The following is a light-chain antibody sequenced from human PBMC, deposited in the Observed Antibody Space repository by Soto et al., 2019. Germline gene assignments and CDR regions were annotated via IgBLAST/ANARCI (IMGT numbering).Light chain of an antibody. CDR2: AAS. Sequence: DIQMTQSPSSLSASVGDRVAITCRASHSIGTSLCWYQQKPGKAPRLLIYAASFLQSGVPSRFSGSGSGTHFTLTINSLQPEDFATYFCQQSYSSPITFGLGTKVD. CDR1: HSIGTS. CDR3: QQSYSSPIT. V-gene: IGKV1-39*01. J-gene: IGKJ3*01.